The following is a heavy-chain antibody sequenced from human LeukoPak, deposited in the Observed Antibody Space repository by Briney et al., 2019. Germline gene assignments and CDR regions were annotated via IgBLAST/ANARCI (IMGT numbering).Heavy chain of an antibody. Sequence: GASVKVSCKASGYTFTSYDINWVRQATGQGLEWMGWMNPNSGNTGYAQKFQGRVTMTRNTSISTAYMELSSLRSEDTAVYYCAKVGSSSWEFNWFDPWGQGTLVTVSS. CDR1: GYTFTSYD. J-gene: IGHJ5*02. D-gene: IGHD6-13*01. V-gene: IGHV1-8*01. CDR2: MNPNSGNT. CDR3: AKVGSSSWEFNWFDP.